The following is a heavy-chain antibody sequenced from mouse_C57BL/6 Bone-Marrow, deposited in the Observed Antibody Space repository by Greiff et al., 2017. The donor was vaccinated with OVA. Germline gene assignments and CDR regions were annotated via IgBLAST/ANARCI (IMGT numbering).Heavy chain of an antibody. V-gene: IGHV5-6*02. CDR2: ISSGGSYN. Sequence: EVKLVESGGDLVKPGGSLKLSCAASGFTFSSYGMSWVRQTPDTRLEWVATISSGGSYNSYTDRVKGRFTISSDNAKNTLYMQMSILKSEDTAMYYGARQASYYYGSSYWYFDVWGTGTTGTGSS. CDR1: GFTFSSYG. J-gene: IGHJ1*03. CDR3: ARQASYYYGSSYWYFDV. D-gene: IGHD1-1*01.